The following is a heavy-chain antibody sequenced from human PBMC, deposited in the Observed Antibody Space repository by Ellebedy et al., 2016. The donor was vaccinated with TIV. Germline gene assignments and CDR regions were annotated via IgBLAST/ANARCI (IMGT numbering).Heavy chain of an antibody. D-gene: IGHD5-12*01. CDR2: IIPIFSTP. CDR1: GGTSNNYA. Sequence: ASVKVSCKASGGTSNNYAINWVRQAPGQGLEWMGGIIPIFSTPNYAQRFEDRVTITADESTSTTYMTLSRLKFDDTAVYYCARYRWVRWENAFYFDYWGQGTLITVSS. J-gene: IGHJ4*02. V-gene: IGHV1-69*13. CDR3: ARYRWVRWENAFYFDY.